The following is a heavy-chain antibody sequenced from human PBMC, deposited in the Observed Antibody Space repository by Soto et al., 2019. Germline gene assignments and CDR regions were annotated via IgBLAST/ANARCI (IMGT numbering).Heavy chain of an antibody. CDR2: IKEDGSVK. CDR3: ARDVGYCSSSTCLIDH. CDR1: RLTFSPYW. Sequence: GGSLRLSCEGFRLTFSPYWMTWVRQAPGKGLEWVASIKEDGSVKNYADSVKGRFTVSRDNVKRAMFLQMTSVRVDDTAVYYCARDVGYCSSSTCLIDHWGQGTLVTVSS. V-gene: IGHV3-7*03. D-gene: IGHD2-2*01. J-gene: IGHJ4*02.